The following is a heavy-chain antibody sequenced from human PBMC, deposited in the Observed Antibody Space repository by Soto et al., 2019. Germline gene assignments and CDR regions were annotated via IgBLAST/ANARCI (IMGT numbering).Heavy chain of an antibody. CDR2: ISGSGGST. D-gene: IGHD2-15*01. CDR1: GFTFSSYA. Sequence: GGSLRLSCAASGFTFSSYAMSWVRQAPGKGLEWVSAISGSGGSTYYADSGKGRFTIPRDNSKNTLYLQMNSLRAEDTAVYYCAKDRLGYCSGGSCYRFDYWGQGTLVTVSS. J-gene: IGHJ4*02. V-gene: IGHV3-23*01. CDR3: AKDRLGYCSGGSCYRFDY.